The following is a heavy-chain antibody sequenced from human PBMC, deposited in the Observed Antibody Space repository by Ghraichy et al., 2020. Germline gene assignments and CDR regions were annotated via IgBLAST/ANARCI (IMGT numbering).Heavy chain of an antibody. Sequence: SVKVSCKASGGTFSSYAISWVRQAPGQGLEWMGGIIPIFGTANYAQKFQGRVTITTDESTSTAYMELSSLRSEDTAVYYCARNGLDSSGYYPENIYYYYYGMDVWGQGTTVTVSS. J-gene: IGHJ6*02. D-gene: IGHD3-22*01. CDR1: GGTFSSYA. V-gene: IGHV1-69*05. CDR3: ARNGLDSSGYYPENIYYYYYGMDV. CDR2: IIPIFGTA.